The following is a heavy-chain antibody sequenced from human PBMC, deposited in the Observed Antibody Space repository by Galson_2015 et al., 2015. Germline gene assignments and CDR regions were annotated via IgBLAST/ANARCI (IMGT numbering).Heavy chain of an antibody. Sequence: QSGAEVKKPGESLKISCKGSGYRFTSYWIGWVRQMPGKGLEWMGIIYPGDSATRYSPTFHGQVTISADQSISTAYLQWSSLKASDTAMDDCARRIAVAGTGYYGMDVCGHGTTVTVAS. CDR2: IYPGDSAT. CDR1: GYRFTSYW. V-gene: IGHV5-51*01. CDR3: ARRIAVAGTGYYGMDV. D-gene: IGHD6-19*01. J-gene: IGHJ6*02.